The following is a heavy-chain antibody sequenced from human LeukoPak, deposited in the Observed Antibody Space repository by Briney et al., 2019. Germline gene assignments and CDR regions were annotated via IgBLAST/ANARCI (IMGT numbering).Heavy chain of an antibody. CDR2: MNPNRGDT. CDR1: GYTFTSYD. CDR3: ARDSGYCTSTSCRPLDY. J-gene: IGHJ4*02. D-gene: IGHD2-2*01. V-gene: IGHV1-8*01. Sequence: ASVKVSCKASGYTFTSYDIHWVRQATGQGLEWMGRMNPNRGDTDYAQKFQGRVTMTTDTSTNTAYMELRSLRSDDTAVYYCARDSGYCTSTSCRPLDYWGQGTLVTVSS.